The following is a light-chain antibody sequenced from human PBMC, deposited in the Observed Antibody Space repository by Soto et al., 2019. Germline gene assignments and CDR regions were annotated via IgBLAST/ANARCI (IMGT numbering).Light chain of an antibody. CDR2: DAS. CDR3: QQYNNYPYT. J-gene: IGKJ2*01. V-gene: IGKV1-5*01. CDR1: ESIGAW. Sequence: DIQMTQSPFTLSASVGDRVTITCRASESIGAWLAWYQQKPGKAPKLLIYDASSLESGVPSRFSGSASGTQFTLTISSLQPDDFATYFYQQYNNYPYTFGQGTKLEFK.